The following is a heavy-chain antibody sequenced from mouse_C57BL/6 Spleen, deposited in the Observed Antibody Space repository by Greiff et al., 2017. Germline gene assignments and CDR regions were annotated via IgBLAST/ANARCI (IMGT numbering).Heavy chain of an antibody. CDR1: GFTFSDYG. J-gene: IGHJ4*01. D-gene: IGHD1-1*01. Sequence: EVQLVESGGGLVKPGGSLKLSCAASGFTFSDYGMHWVRQAPEKGLEWVAYISSGSSTIYYADTVKGRFTISRDNAKNTLFLQMTSLRSEDTAMYYCARMGYYGSRDYAMDYWGQGTSVTVSS. V-gene: IGHV5-17*01. CDR3: ARMGYYGSRDYAMDY. CDR2: ISSGSSTI.